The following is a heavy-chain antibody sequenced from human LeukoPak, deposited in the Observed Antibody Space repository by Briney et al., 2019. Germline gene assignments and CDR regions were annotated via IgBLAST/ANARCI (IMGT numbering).Heavy chain of an antibody. D-gene: IGHD4-17*01. CDR2: VWYDGTNK. V-gene: IGHV3-33*08. Sequence: GGSLRLSCAASGFNFNSAAMTWVRQVAGKGLEWVAVVWYDGTNKYYADSVKGRFTISRDNSKNTLYLQMNSLRAEDTAIYYCASAREPVGATVTDLDYWGQGTLVTVS. J-gene: IGHJ4*02. CDR3: ASAREPVGATVTDLDY. CDR1: GFNFNSAA.